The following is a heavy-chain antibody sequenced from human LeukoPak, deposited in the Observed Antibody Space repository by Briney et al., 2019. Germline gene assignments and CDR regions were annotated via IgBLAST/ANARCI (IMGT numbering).Heavy chain of an antibody. D-gene: IGHD4-17*01. V-gene: IGHV3-21*01. Sequence: GGSLRLSCAASGFTFSSYSMNWVRQAPGKGLEWVSSISSSSSYIYYADSVKGRFTISRDNAKNSLYLQMNSLRAEDTAVYYCARFVHGDYVRYFDYWGQGTLVTVSS. J-gene: IGHJ4*02. CDR2: ISSSSSYI. CDR3: ARFVHGDYVRYFDY. CDR1: GFTFSSYS.